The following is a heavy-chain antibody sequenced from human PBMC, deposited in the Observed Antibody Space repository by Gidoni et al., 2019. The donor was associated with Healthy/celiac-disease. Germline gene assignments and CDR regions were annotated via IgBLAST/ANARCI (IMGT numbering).Heavy chain of an antibody. Sequence: EVQLVESGGGLVQPGGSLKRSCAASGFTCSGSAMHWVRQASGTGPEWVGRIRSKANSYATAYAASVKGRFTISRDDSKNTSYLQMNSLKPEDTAVYYCTYYYDSSGSLYYYYGMDVWGQGTTVTVSS. CDR1: GFTCSGSA. J-gene: IGHJ6*02. D-gene: IGHD3-22*01. CDR3: TYYYDSSGSLYYYYGMDV. V-gene: IGHV3-73*01. CDR2: IRSKANSYAT.